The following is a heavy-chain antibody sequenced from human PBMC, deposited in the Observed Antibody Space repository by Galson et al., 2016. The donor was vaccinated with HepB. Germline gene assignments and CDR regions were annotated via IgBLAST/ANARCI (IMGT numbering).Heavy chain of an antibody. D-gene: IGHD1-26*01. CDR2: ISSSSSPI. V-gene: IGHV3-48*01. CDR3: AKVGFSDLDY. J-gene: IGHJ4*02. CDR1: GFTFSNYG. Sequence: SLRLSCAASGFTFSNYGMNWVRQAPGKGLEWVSYISSSSSPIYYADSVKGRFTISRDNAKNFLYLQMNSLRADDTAIYYCAKVGFSDLDYWGQGTLVTVSS.